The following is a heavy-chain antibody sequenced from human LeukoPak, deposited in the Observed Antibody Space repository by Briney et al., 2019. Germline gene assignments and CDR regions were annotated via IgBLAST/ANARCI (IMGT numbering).Heavy chain of an antibody. CDR1: GFTFSNYW. D-gene: IGHD3-16*01. V-gene: IGHV3-7*05. J-gene: IGHJ4*02. Sequence: PGGSLRLSCAASGFTFSNYWMSWVRQAPGIGLEWGANIKQDGSEKYYADSVKGRFTVSRDNAKNSVHLQMINLRAEDTAVYYCARGLNWAFDYWGQGTLVTVSS. CDR3: ARGLNWAFDY. CDR2: IKQDGSEK.